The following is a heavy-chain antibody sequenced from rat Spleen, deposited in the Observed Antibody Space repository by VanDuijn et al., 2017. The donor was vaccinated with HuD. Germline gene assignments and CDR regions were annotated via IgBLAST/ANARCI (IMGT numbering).Heavy chain of an antibody. J-gene: IGHJ4*01. CDR1: GFTFSSYW. CDR3: AKKGTYYGYLYVMDA. V-gene: IGHV5-58*01. CDR2: ITNTGGST. D-gene: IGHD1-9*01. Sequence: EVQLVETGGGLVQPGESLKLSCVASGFTFSSYWMYWIRQAPGEGLEWVASITNTGGSTYYPDSVKGRFTISRDNAKSTLYLQMDSLRSEDTATYYCAKKGTYYGYLYVMDAWGQGASVTVSS.